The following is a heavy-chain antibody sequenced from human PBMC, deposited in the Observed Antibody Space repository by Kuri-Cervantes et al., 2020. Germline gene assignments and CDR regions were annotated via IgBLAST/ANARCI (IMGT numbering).Heavy chain of an antibody. J-gene: IGHJ5*02. D-gene: IGHD2-2*01. CDR1: GGTFSSYA. V-gene: IGHV1-69*06. CDR2: IIPIFGTA. CDR3: ARARYSSTSCYVT. Sequence: SVKVSCKASGGTFSSYAISWVRQAPGQGLEWMGGIIPIFGTANYAQKFQGRVTITADKSTSTAYMELSSLRSEDTAVYYCARARYSSTSCYVTWGQGTLVTVSS.